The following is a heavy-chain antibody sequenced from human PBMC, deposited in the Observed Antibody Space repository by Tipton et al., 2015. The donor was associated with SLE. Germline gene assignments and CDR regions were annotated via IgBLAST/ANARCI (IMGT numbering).Heavy chain of an antibody. CDR3: ARDLMRPPPQGFDV. V-gene: IGHV4-34*01. J-gene: IGHJ3*01. CDR2: IRENGNT. CDR1: GGSFSNYY. Sequence: TLSLTCAVHGGSFSNYYWSWIRQSPGKGLEWIGEIRENGNTNYNPSLRGRVTVSVDTSKNQFSLKLNSVTAADTAVYYCARDLMRPPPQGFDVWGQGTMVTVSS. D-gene: IGHD3-9*01.